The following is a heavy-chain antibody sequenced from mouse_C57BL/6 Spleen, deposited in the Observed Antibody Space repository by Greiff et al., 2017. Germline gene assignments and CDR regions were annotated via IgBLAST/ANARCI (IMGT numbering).Heavy chain of an antibody. CDR1: GFSLTSYG. CDR3: ARTGLRPFDY. Sequence: VQLQQSGPGLVQPSQSLSITCTVSGFSLTSYGVHWVRQSPGKGLEWLGVIWSGGSTDYNAAFISRRSISKDNSKSQVFFKMNSLQADDTAIYYCARTGLRPFDYWGQGTTLTVSS. D-gene: IGHD2-4*01. CDR2: IWSGGST. V-gene: IGHV2-2*01. J-gene: IGHJ2*01.